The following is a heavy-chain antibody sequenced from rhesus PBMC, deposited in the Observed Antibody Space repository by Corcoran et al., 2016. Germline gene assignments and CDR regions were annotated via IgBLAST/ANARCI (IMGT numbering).Heavy chain of an antibody. V-gene: IGHV4-147*01. CDR3: ARDSAAAGTTYFDN. J-gene: IGHJ4*01. Sequence: QVQLQESGPGLVKPSETLSLTCAVSGDSISSNYWSWIRQPPGKGLEWIGYIYGRSGTTSSTPPLKGRVTISTATSKNQFSLKVSSVTAADTAVYYCARDSAAAGTTYFDNWGQGVLVTVSS. CDR1: GDSISSNY. CDR2: IYGRSGTT. D-gene: IGHD6-25*01.